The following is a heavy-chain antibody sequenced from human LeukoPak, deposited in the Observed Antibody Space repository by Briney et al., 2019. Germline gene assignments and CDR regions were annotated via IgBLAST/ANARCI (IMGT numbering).Heavy chain of an antibody. J-gene: IGHJ4*02. D-gene: IGHD3-22*01. CDR2: ISGSGGST. CDR1: GFTFSSYA. Sequence: GGSLRLSCAASGFTFSSYAMSWVRQAPGKGLEWVSAISGSGGSTYYADSVKGRFTISRHNSKNTLYLQMNSLRAEDTAVYYCAKDPYYDSSGYYYVDYWGQGTLVTVSS. V-gene: IGHV3-23*01. CDR3: AKDPYYDSSGYYYVDY.